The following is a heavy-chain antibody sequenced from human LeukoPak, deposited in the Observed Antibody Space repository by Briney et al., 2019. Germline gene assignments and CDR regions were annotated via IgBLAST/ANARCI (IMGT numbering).Heavy chain of an antibody. CDR3: AGSSTYDAFDI. V-gene: IGHV5-51*01. J-gene: IGHJ3*02. CDR1: GYSFTSCW. CDR2: IYPSDSDT. Sequence: GECLKISCKGSGYSFTSCWIGWVRQMPGKGLEWVGVIYPSDSDTRYSPSFQGQVTISVDKSSSTAYLQWSNLEASDSAMYYCAGSSTYDAFDIWGQGTMVTVSS.